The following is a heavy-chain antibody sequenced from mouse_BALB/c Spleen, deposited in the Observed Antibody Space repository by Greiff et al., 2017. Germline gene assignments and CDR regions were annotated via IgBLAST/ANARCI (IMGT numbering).Heavy chain of an antibody. Sequence: QVQLKESGAELVRPGSSVKISCKASGYAFSSYWMNWVKQRPGQGLEWIGQIYPGDGDTNYNGKFKGKATLTADKSSSTAYMQLSSLTSEDSAVYFCARLEVPWYFDVWGAGTTVTVSS. CDR3: ARLEVPWYFDV. J-gene: IGHJ1*01. V-gene: IGHV1-80*01. CDR2: IYPGDGDT. CDR1: GYAFSSYW.